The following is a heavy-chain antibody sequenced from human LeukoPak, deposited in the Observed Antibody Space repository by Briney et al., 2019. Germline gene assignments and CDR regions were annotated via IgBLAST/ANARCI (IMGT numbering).Heavy chain of an antibody. CDR2: ISSGSTNI. Sequence: PGGSLRLSCAASGFTFSIYSMNWVRQAPGKGLEWVSCISSGSTNIYYADSLRGRFTISRDNAKNSLYLQMNSLRAEDTAVYYCARVGGYCSSVSNCYGDYWGQGTLVTVSS. D-gene: IGHD2-2*03. J-gene: IGHJ4*02. V-gene: IGHV3-21*01. CDR3: ARVGGYCSSVSNCYGDY. CDR1: GFTFSIYS.